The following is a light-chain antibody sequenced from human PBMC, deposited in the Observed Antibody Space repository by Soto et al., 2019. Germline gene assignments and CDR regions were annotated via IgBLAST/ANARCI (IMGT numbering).Light chain of an antibody. CDR1: SSNIGAGYD. CDR3: QSYDSSLSVGV. J-gene: IGLJ2*01. Sequence: QSVLTQPPSVSGAPGQRVTISCTGSSSNIGAGYDVHWYQQLPGTAPKLLIYANNNRPSGVPDRFSGSKSGTSASLAITGLHAEDEADYYCQSYDSSLSVGVFGGGTKVTVL. CDR2: ANN. V-gene: IGLV1-40*01.